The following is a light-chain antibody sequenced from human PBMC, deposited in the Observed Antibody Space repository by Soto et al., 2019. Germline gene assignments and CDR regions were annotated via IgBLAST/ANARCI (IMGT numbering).Light chain of an antibody. CDR2: EVN. Sequence: QSVLTQPPSASGSPGQSVTIPCAGTSTDVGEYNYVSWYQQHPGKVPKLIIFEVNKRPSGVPDRFSGSKSGDTASLTVSGLQAEDEADYYCSSYAGSNNLLFGGGTKLTVL. J-gene: IGLJ2*01. CDR3: SSYAGSNNLL. V-gene: IGLV2-8*01. CDR1: STDVGEYNY.